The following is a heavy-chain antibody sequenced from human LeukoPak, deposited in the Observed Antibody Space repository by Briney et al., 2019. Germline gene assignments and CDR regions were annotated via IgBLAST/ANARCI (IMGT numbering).Heavy chain of an antibody. V-gene: IGHV4-38-2*02. CDR1: GYSIISEYC. CDR3: ARATPGGLLYFGV. Sequence: SETLSLTCTLSGYSIISEYCWGWIRPPPGKGLEWIGCVHHSGSTYYNPSLKSRVTMSLDTSKSQFSLHLRSATAADTAVYYCARATPGGLLYFGVGGQGTLVTVSS. J-gene: IGHJ4*02. D-gene: IGHD3-10*01. CDR2: VHHSGST.